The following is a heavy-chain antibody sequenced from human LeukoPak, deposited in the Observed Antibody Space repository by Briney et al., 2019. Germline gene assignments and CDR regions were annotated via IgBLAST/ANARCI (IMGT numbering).Heavy chain of an antibody. J-gene: IGHJ3*02. D-gene: IGHD5-24*01. CDR1: GFTFSDYY. V-gene: IGHV3-11*01. CDR3: AKDRNYRDLDSLDI. CDR2: ISSSGSTI. Sequence: GGSLRLSCAASGFTFSDYYMSWIRQAPGKGLEWVSYISSSGSTIYYADSVKGRFTISRDNAKNSLYLQMNSLRAEDTAFYYCAKDRNYRDLDSLDIWGQGTMVTVSS.